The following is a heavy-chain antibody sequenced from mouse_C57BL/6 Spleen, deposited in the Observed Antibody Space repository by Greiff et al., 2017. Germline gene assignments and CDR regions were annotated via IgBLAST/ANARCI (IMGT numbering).Heavy chain of an antibody. CDR3: ARGDYDYFDY. J-gene: IGHJ2*01. CDR2: IDTSDSYP. CDR1: GYTFTSYW. V-gene: IGHV1-50*01. Sequence: QVQLQQPGAELVKPGASVKLSCKASGYTFTSYWMQWVQQRPGQGLEWIGEIDTSDSYPNNNQKFKGKATLTGDTSASTAFMQLSSLTSEDAAFYYCARGDYDYFDYWGQGTTLTVSS. D-gene: IGHD2-4*01.